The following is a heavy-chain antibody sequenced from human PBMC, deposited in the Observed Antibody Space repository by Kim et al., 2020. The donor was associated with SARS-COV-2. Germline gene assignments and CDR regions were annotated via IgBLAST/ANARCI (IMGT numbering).Heavy chain of an antibody. V-gene: IGHV3-7*01. D-gene: IGHD2-2*01. CDR2: IKQDGSEK. J-gene: IGHJ3*02. Sequence: GGSLRLSCAASGFTFSSYWMSWVRQAPGKGLEWVANIKQDGSEKYYVDSVKGRFTISRDNAKNSLYLQMNSLRAEDTAVYYCAREGYCSSTSCPGAFDIWGRGTMVTVSS. CDR1: GFTFSSYW. CDR3: AREGYCSSTSCPGAFDI.